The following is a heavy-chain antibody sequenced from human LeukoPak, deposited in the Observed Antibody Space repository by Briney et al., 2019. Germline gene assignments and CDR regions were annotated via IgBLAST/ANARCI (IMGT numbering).Heavy chain of an antibody. Sequence: GGSLRLSCAASGFTFSSYSMNWVRQAPGKGLEWVSSISSSSSYIYYADSVKGRFTISRDNAKNSLYLQMNSLRAEDTAVYYWGGFGELFFGYYYYGMDVWGQGTTVTVSS. D-gene: IGHD3-10*01. J-gene: IGHJ6*02. CDR3: GGFGELFFGYYYYGMDV. V-gene: IGHV3-21*01. CDR1: GFTFSSYS. CDR2: ISSSSSYI.